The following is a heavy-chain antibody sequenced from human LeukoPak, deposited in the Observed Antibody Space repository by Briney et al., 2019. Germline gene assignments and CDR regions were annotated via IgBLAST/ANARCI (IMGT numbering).Heavy chain of an antibody. CDR3: ASYLRWSYFDY. CDR1: GFTFSDYT. Sequence: GGSLRLSCAASGFTFSDYTMNWVRQAPGKGLEWVSIISSASSAIDYADSVRGRFTISRDNARKSLYLQMNSLRAEDTAVYYCASYLRWSYFDYWGQGTLVTVSS. V-gene: IGHV3-48*01. CDR2: ISSASSAI. D-gene: IGHD6-13*01. J-gene: IGHJ4*02.